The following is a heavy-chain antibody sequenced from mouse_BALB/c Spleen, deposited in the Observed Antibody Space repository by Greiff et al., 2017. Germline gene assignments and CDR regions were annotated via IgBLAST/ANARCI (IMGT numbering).Heavy chain of an antibody. CDR1: GYSFTSYW. CDR2: IYPGNSDT. V-gene: IGHV1-5*01. J-gene: IGHJ4*01. Sequence: VHVKQSGTVLARPGASVKMSCKASGYSFTSYWMHWVKQRPGQGLEWIGAIYPGNSDTSYNQKFKGKAKLTAVTSASTAYMELSSLTNEDSAVYYCTRGVTTVVEGAMDYWGQGTSVTVSS. D-gene: IGHD1-1*01. CDR3: TRGVTTVVEGAMDY.